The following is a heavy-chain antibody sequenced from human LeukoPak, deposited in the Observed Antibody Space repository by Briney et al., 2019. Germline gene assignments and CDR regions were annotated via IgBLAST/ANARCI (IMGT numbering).Heavy chain of an antibody. CDR3: ARSGDEWELLFDY. D-gene: IGHD1-26*01. J-gene: IGHJ4*02. V-gene: IGHV4-4*07. Sequence: SETLSLTCTVSGGSISIYYWSWIRQPAGKGLEWIGRIYASGSTNYNPSLKSRVTMSVDTSKNQFSLKLSSVTAADTAVYYCARSGDEWELLFDYWGQGTLVTVSS. CDR1: GGSISIYY. CDR2: IYASGST.